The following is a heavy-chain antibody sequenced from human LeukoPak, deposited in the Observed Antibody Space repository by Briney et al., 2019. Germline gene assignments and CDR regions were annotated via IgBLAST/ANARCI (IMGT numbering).Heavy chain of an antibody. CDR1: GYTFTGYY. J-gene: IGHJ4*02. V-gene: IGHV1-2*02. D-gene: IGHD3-3*01. CDR3: ARVKPDYDFWSGYYYYFDY. Sequence: GASVKVSCKASGYTFTGYYMHWVRQAPGQWLEWMGWINPNSCGTNYAKKLQGRVTMTTDTSTSTAYMELRSLRSDDTAVYYCARVKPDYDFWSGYYYYFDYWGQGTLVTVSS. CDR2: INPNSCGT.